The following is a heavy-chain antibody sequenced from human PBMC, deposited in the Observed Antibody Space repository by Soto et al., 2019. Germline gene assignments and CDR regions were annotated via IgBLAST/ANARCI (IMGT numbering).Heavy chain of an antibody. CDR1: GFTVSSNY. Sequence: ESGGGLIQPGGSLRLSCAASGFTVSSNYMSWVRQAPGKGLEWVSVIYSGGSTYYADSVKGRFTISRDNSKNTLYLQMNSLRAEDTAVYYCASQMRRTTVTHGGLDYWGQGTLVTVSS. J-gene: IGHJ4*02. V-gene: IGHV3-53*01. CDR2: IYSGGST. CDR3: ASQMRRTTVTHGGLDY. D-gene: IGHD4-17*01.